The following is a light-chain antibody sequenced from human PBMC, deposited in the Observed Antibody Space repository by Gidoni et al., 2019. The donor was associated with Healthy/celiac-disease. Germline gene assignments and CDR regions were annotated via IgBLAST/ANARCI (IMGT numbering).Light chain of an antibody. Sequence: EIVLTQSPGTLSLSPRERATLSCRASQSVSSSYLAWYQQKPGQAPRLLIYGASSRATGIPDRFSGSGSGTDFTLTISRLEPEDFAVYYCQQYGSAPPITFXHXTRLEIK. CDR2: GAS. V-gene: IGKV3-20*01. CDR1: QSVSSSY. J-gene: IGKJ5*01. CDR3: QQYGSAPPIT.